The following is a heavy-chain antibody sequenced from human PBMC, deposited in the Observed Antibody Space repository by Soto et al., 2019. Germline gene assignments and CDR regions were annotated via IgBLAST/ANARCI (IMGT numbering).Heavy chain of an antibody. CDR2: ISSSSSYI. CDR3: ARDRVDVRGVITYFDY. Sequence: GGSLRLSCAASGFTFSSYSMNWVRQAPGKGLEWVSSISSSSSYIYYADSVKGRFTISRDNAKNSLYLQMNSLRAEDTAVYYCARDRVDVRGVITYFDYWGQGTLVTVSS. V-gene: IGHV3-21*01. J-gene: IGHJ4*02. CDR1: GFTFSSYS. D-gene: IGHD3-10*01.